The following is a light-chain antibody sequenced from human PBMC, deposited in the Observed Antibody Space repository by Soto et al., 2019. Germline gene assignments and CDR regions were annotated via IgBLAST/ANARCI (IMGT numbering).Light chain of an antibody. CDR1: ESLSSGF. Sequence: EIGLTKSPGILSLSPGERAPLSCGPSESLSSGFLAWYQQKRGQAPRLLIYGASSRATGIPDRFSGSGSETDFTLTISRLEPEDFAMYYCQQYENSPITFGLGTRLEIK. V-gene: IGKV3-20*01. CDR3: QQYENSPIT. J-gene: IGKJ5*01. CDR2: GAS.